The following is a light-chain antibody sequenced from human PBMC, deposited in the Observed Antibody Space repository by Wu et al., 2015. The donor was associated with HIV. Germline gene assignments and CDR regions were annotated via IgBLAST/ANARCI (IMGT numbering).Light chain of an antibody. V-gene: IGKV3-20*01. J-gene: IGKJ1*01. Sequence: ETVLTQSPGTMSLSPGERATLSCRASKSISNNYLAWYQQKSGQAPRLLVYHASSRATGVPDRFSGSGSGTDFTLTISRLEPEDFAVYYCQQYGSSSWTFGQGTKVEI. CDR2: HAS. CDR3: QQYGSSSWT. CDR1: KSISNNY.